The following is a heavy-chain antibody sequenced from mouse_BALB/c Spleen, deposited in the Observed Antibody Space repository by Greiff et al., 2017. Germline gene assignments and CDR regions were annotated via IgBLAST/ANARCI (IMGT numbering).Heavy chain of an antibody. CDR2: ISYDGSN. CDR1: GYSITSGYY. V-gene: IGHV3-6*02. J-gene: IGHJ3*01. Sequence: EVHLVESGPGLVKPSQSLSLTCSVTGYSITSGYYWNWIRQFPGNKLEWMGYISYDGSNNYNPSLKNRISITRDTSKNQFFLKLNSVTTEDTATYYCAREDYGSGGWFAYWGQGTLVTVSA. D-gene: IGHD1-2*01. CDR3: AREDYGSGGWFAY.